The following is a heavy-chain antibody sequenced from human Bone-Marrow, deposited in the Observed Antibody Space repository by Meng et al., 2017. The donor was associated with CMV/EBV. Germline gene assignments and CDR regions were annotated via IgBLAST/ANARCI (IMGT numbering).Heavy chain of an antibody. CDR3: ARDNFGGAFDY. J-gene: IGHJ4*02. CDR2: IPYDGSKK. D-gene: IGHD3-10*01. V-gene: IGHV3-30-3*01. Sequence: CADSVCKFNRYAMHWGRQSPRKGLEWVAFIPYDGSKKYYPDSVKGRFSISRDNSKNTLYLQMNRLRAEDTAVYYCARDNFGGAFDYWGQGTLVTVSS. CDR1: VCKFNRYA.